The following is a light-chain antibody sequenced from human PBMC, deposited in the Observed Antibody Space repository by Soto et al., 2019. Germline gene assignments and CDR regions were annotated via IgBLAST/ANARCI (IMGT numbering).Light chain of an antibody. Sequence: EIVLTQSPGTLSLSPGEGATLSCRASQSVSSSYLAWYQQKPGQAPRLLIYGASSRATGIPDRFSGSGSGTDFTLTISRLEPEDFAVYYCQQYGSSPLTCGGGTKVDI. CDR3: QQYGSSPLT. V-gene: IGKV3-20*01. J-gene: IGKJ4*01. CDR2: GAS. CDR1: QSVSSSY.